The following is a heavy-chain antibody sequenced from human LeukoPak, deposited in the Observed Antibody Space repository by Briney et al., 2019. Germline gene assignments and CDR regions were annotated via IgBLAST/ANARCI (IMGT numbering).Heavy chain of an antibody. CDR1: GYSISNGYY. CDR2: IYHGGST. CDR3: ARGYFSSWYCNWFDP. D-gene: IGHD6-13*01. J-gene: IGHJ5*02. V-gene: IGHV4-38-2*02. Sequence: PSETLSLTCTVSGYSISNGYYWGWIRQPPGKELEWIGTIYHGGSTYYNPSLKSRVTMSEDTSKNQFSLNLSSVTAADTAVYYCARGYFSSWYCNWFDPWGQGTLVAVSS.